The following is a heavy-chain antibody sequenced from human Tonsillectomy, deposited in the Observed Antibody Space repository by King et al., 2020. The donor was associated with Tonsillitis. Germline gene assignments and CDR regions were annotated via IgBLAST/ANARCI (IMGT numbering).Heavy chain of an antibody. CDR1: GYTFNTYD. Sequence: VQLVQSGAEVKEPGASVKVSCKASGYTFNTYDITWVRQAPGQGLEWMGWISTYNGNTDYIQKMQGRVTVTTDTSTSTAYMELRSLRSDDTPVYYCARIKRSYSSIWYHAFDIWGQGTMVTVSS. CDR2: ISTYNGNT. J-gene: IGHJ3*02. V-gene: IGHV1-18*01. CDR3: ARIKRSYSSIWYHAFDI. D-gene: IGHD6-13*01.